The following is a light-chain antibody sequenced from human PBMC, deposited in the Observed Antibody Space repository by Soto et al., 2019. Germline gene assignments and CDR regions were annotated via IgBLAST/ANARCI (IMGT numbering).Light chain of an antibody. V-gene: IGKV3-15*01. CDR1: QSVSSS. Sequence: EVVMTQSPATLSVFPGERVTLSCRASQSVSSSLAWYQQKPGQAPRLLIYSASTRATGIPARFSGIGSGTEFTLTISSLESEDFAVYYCQQYINGYTFGQGTKLEIK. CDR2: SAS. CDR3: QQYINGYT. J-gene: IGKJ2*01.